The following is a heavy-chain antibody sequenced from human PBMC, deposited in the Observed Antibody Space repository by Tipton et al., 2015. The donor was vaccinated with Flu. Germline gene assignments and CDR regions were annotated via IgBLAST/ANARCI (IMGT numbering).Heavy chain of an antibody. CDR2: IYPGDSDT. CDR3: ARRFWSGYTYAMDV. V-gene: IGHV5-51*01. CDR1: GYTFTTYW. Sequence: VQLVQSGAEVKKSGESLKISCKGSGYTFTTYWIAWVRQMPGKGLEWMGIIYPGDSDTRYSPSFQDQVTISADKSINTAYLQWSSLKASDTAMYYCARRFWSGYTYAMDVWGQGTTVTISS. J-gene: IGHJ6*02. D-gene: IGHD3-3*01.